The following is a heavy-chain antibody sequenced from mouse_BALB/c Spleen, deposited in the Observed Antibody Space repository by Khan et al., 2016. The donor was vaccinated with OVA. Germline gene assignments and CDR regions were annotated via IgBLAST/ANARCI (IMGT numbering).Heavy chain of an antibody. CDR1: GYSFTDFT. Sequence: QVQLKESGPELVRPWVSVKISCKGSGYSFTDFTMHWVKQSHAMSLEWIGVISTYYGDATYNQKFKDKATMTVDKSSSTAYMELASLTSEDSAIYYWKRWGEGNRFAYWGQGTLVTVSA. V-gene: IGHV1S137*01. CDR3: KRWGEGNRFAY. J-gene: IGHJ3*01. CDR2: ISTYYGDA.